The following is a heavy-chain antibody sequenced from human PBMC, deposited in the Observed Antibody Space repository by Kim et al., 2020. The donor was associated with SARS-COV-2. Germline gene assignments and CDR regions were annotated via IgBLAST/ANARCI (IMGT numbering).Heavy chain of an antibody. Sequence: GGSLRLSCAASVFTFKNYWMSWVRQAPGKGLEWVANIKHDGSDKYYVDSVKGRFIISRDNARNSVYLQMNSLRAEDTAVYYCARDRLYFYDTTGYHPLDSWGQGTPVTVSS. CDR2: IKHDGSDK. CDR1: VFTFKNYW. J-gene: IGHJ4*02. V-gene: IGHV3-7*01. D-gene: IGHD3-22*01. CDR3: ARDRLYFYDTTGYHPLDS.